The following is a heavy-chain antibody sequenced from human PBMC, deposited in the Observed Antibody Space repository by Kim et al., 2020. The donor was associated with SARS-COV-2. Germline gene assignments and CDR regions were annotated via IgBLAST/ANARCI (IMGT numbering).Heavy chain of an antibody. Sequence: GGSLRLSCAASGFTVSGNYMNWVRQAPGKGLEWVSIVDSDGRPYYADSVKGRFTISRDISKNTGYLEMHSLRADDTAVYYCATTSCDYWGQGTLVTVSS. D-gene: IGHD2-2*01. CDR1: GFTVSGNY. CDR2: VDSDGRP. J-gene: IGHJ4*02. CDR3: ATTSCDY. V-gene: IGHV3-53*01.